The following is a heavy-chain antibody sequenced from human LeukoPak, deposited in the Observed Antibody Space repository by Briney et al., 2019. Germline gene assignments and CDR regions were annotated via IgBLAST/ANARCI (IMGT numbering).Heavy chain of an antibody. J-gene: IGHJ4*02. CDR2: ISGSGGGT. V-gene: IGHV3-23*01. CDR3: AKDLGRYRNNYFDY. D-gene: IGHD1-26*01. CDR1: GFTFSSYA. Sequence: AGSLSLSCAASGFTFSSYAMSWVRQAPEKGLEWVSTISGSGGGTYYADSVKGRFTISRDDSKNTLYLQMNSLRAEDTAVYYCAKDLGRYRNNYFDYWGEGTVNPVSS.